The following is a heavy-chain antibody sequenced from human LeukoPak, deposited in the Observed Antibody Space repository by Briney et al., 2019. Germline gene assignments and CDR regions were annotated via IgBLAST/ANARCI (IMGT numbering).Heavy chain of an antibody. D-gene: IGHD2-15*01. CDR3: AKDPSVVVAATVREELDY. Sequence: GGSLRLSCAASGFSFSSYAMSWVRQAPGKGLEWVSDISGRGGSTYYADSVKGRFTISRDNSKNTLYLQMNSLRAEDTAVYYCAKDPSVVVAATVREELDYWGQGTLVTVSS. J-gene: IGHJ4*02. CDR2: ISGRGGST. V-gene: IGHV3-23*01. CDR1: GFSFSSYA.